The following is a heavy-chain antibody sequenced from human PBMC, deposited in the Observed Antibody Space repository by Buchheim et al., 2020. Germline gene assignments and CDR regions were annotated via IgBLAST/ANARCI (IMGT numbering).Heavy chain of an antibody. J-gene: IGHJ4*02. D-gene: IGHD2-2*01. CDR1: GYTFTSYY. V-gene: IGHV1-46*03. Sequence: QVQLVQSGAEVKKPGASVKVSCKASGYTFTSYYMHWVRQAPGQGLEWMGIINPSGGSTSYAQKFQGRVTMTRDTSTRQGYMELSSLRSEDTAVYYCARAGYCSSTSCSRGGEGGYWGQGTL. CDR2: INPSGGST. CDR3: ARAGYCSSTSCSRGGEGGY.